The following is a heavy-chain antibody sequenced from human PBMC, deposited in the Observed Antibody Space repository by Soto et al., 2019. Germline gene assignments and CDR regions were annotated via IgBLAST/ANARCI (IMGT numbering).Heavy chain of an antibody. J-gene: IGHJ3*02. CDR1: GGSFSGYY. V-gene: IGHV4-34*01. D-gene: IGHD1-20*01. Sequence: SETLSLTCAVYGGSFSGYYWSWIRQPPGKGLEWIGEINHSGSTNYNPSLKSRVTISVDTSKNQFSLKLSSVTAADTAVYYCARSTLWPPFVLYIIGAFDIWGQGTMVTVSS. CDR2: INHSGST. CDR3: ARSTLWPPFVLYIIGAFDI.